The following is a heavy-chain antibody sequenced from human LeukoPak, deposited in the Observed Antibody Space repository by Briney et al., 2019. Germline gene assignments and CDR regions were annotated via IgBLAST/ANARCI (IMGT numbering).Heavy chain of an antibody. Sequence: GGSLRLSCAASGFTFSTYWMSWVRQAPGKGLEWVANIKQDGSEKHYVDSVKGRFTISRDNAKNSLYLQMNSLRAEDTAVYYCARDYYDSSGYYSPLFDYWGQGNLVTVSS. CDR3: ARDYYDSSGYYSPLFDY. V-gene: IGHV3-7*01. CDR1: GFTFSTYW. J-gene: IGHJ4*02. D-gene: IGHD3-22*01. CDR2: IKQDGSEK.